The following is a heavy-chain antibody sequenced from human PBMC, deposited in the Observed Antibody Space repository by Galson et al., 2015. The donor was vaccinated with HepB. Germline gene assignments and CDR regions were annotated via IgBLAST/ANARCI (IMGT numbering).Heavy chain of an antibody. CDR3: ARAKGSGSYGYYYGMDV. V-gene: IGHV1-3*01. Sequence: SVKVSCKASGYTFTSYAMHWVRQAPGQRLEWMGWINAGNGNTKYSQKFQGRVTITRDTSASTAYMELSSLRSEDTAVYYCARAKGSGSYGYYYGMDVWGKGTTVTVSS. CDR1: GYTFTSYA. J-gene: IGHJ6*04. CDR2: INAGNGNT. D-gene: IGHD3-10*01.